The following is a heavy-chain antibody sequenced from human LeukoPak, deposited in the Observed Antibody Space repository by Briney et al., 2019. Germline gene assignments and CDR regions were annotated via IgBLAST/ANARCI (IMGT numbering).Heavy chain of an antibody. V-gene: IGHV3-21*04. CDR3: AKDRWNGMDV. J-gene: IGHJ6*02. CDR1: GFTFSSYS. Sequence: PGGSLRLSCAASGFTFSSYSMNWVRQAPGKGLEWVSSISSSSSHIYYADSVKGRFTISRDNSKNTLYLQMNSLRAEDTAVYYCAKDRWNGMDVWGQGTTVTVFS. CDR2: ISSSSSHI. D-gene: IGHD2-15*01.